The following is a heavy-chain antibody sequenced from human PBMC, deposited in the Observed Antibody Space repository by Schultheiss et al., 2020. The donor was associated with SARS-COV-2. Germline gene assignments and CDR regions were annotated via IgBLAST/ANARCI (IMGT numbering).Heavy chain of an antibody. J-gene: IGHJ4*02. Sequence: GGSLRLSCAASGFTFSSYAMSWVRQAPGKGLEWVSAISGSDGRTYYADSVKYRFTISRDNSKNTLYLQMNSLRAEDTSVYDCAKESGSYFDYWGQGTLVTGSS. CDR3: AKESGSYFDY. D-gene: IGHD3-10*01. CDR2: ISGSDGRT. CDR1: GFTFSSYA. V-gene: IGHV3-23*01.